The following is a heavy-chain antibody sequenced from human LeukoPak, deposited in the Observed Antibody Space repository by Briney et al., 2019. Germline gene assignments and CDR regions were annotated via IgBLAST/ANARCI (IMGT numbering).Heavy chain of an antibody. CDR1: GYTFTSYA. Sequence: KPGASVKVSCTASGYTFTSYAMHWVRQAPGQRLEWMGWINAGNGNTKYSQKFQGRVTITRDTSASTAYMELSSLRSEDTAVYYCARARQWLAYFDYWGQGTLVTVSS. J-gene: IGHJ4*02. D-gene: IGHD6-19*01. V-gene: IGHV1-3*01. CDR3: ARARQWLAYFDY. CDR2: INAGNGNT.